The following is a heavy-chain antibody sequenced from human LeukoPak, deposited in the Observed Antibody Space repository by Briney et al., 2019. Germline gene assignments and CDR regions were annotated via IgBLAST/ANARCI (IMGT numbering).Heavy chain of an antibody. CDR1: GYTFTSYD. CDR2: MNPNSGNT. Sequence: GASVKVSCKASGYTFTSYDINWVRQATGQGLEWMGWMNPNSGNTGYAQKFQGSVNITRNTSISTAYMELSSLRSEDTAVYYCARGPGYTGDYWGQGTLVTVSS. D-gene: IGHD1-1*01. CDR3: ARGPGYTGDY. J-gene: IGHJ4*02. V-gene: IGHV1-8*03.